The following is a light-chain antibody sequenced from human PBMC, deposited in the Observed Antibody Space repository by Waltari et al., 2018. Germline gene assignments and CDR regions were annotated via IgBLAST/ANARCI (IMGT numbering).Light chain of an antibody. CDR3: QVWDYIQGV. CDR1: NLGRKS. Sequence: SYVLTQPPSVSVAPGTTARITCGGNNLGRKSVHWYQQKASQAPVLVIHYDSGRPTGIPERFSGFTSGDTATLSISRVEAGDEADYFCQVWDYIQGVFGGGTKLTVL. J-gene: IGLJ3*02. CDR2: YDS. V-gene: IGLV3-21*04.